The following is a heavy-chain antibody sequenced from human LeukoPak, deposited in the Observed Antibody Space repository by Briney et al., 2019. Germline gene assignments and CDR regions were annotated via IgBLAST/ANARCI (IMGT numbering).Heavy chain of an antibody. Sequence: ASVTVSCMASGYTFTSYYMHWVRQAPGQGLEWMGIINPSGGSTSYAQKFQGRVTMTRDMSTSTVYMELSSLRSEDTAVYYCAIWPDWDSSSSQLGGAFDIWGQGTMVTVSS. J-gene: IGHJ3*02. CDR2: INPSGGST. CDR1: GYTFTSYY. CDR3: AIWPDWDSSSSQLGGAFDI. D-gene: IGHD6-6*01. V-gene: IGHV1-46*01.